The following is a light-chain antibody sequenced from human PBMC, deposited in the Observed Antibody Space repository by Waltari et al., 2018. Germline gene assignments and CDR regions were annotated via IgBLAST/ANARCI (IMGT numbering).Light chain of an antibody. Sequence: QSALTQPASVSGSPGQSLTISCTGTTSAVGTYNFVSWYQQHPGKAPNLIIYEVNQRPSGVSNRFSGSKSGNTAALTISGLQIEDEAYYYCCSFVTGDTWVFGGGTKVAVL. CDR3: CSFVTGDTWV. J-gene: IGLJ3*02. CDR1: TSAVGTYNF. V-gene: IGLV2-23*02. CDR2: EVN.